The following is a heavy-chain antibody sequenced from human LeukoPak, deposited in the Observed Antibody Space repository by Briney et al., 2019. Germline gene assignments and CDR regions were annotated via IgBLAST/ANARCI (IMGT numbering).Heavy chain of an antibody. CDR3: ARGPGYCSSTSCLDWFDP. CDR2: TYPGDSDT. D-gene: IGHD2-2*01. Sequence: GESLKISCKGSGYSFTSYWIGWVRQMPGKGLEWMGITYPGDSDTRYSPSFQGQVTISADKSISTAYLQWSSLKASDTAMYYCARGPGYCSSTSCLDWFDPWGQGTLVTVSS. J-gene: IGHJ5*02. V-gene: IGHV5-51*01. CDR1: GYSFTSYW.